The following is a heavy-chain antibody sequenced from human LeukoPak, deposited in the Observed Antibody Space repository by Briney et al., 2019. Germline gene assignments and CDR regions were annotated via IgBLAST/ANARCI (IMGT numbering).Heavy chain of an antibody. CDR3: ARKELWFGELFIDY. V-gene: IGHV1-18*01. CDR2: ISAYNGNT. D-gene: IGHD3-10*01. CDR1: GYTFTSYG. J-gene: IGHJ4*02. Sequence: GASVKVSCKASGYTFTSYGISWVRQAPGQGLEWMGWISAYNGNTNYAQKLQGRVTMTTDTSTSTAYMELRSLRSDDTAVYYCARKELWFGELFIDYWGQGTLVTVSS.